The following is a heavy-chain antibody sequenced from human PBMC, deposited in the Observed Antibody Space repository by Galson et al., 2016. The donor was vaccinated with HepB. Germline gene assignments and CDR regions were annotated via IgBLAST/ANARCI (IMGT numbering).Heavy chain of an antibody. V-gene: IGHV4-59*02. CDR2: ISYSGTA. CDR1: GVPVRTFY. CDR3: ARNDVLQVFHGMDV. Sequence: SETLSLTCTVSGVPVRTFYWSWVRHPPGKGLEWLGYISYSGTADYNPSLKSRVTISMDKSKNQVSLKLNSTTAADTAVYYCARNDVLQVFHGMDVWGPGPTVTGFS. J-gene: IGHJ6*02. D-gene: IGHD4-11*01.